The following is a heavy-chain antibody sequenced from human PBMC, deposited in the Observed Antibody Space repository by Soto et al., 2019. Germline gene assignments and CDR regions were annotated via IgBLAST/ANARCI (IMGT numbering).Heavy chain of an antibody. CDR1: GYTFTSYG. Sequence: GASVKVSCKASGYTFTSYGISWVRQAPGQGLEWMGWISAYNGNTNYAQKLQGRVTMTTDTSTSTAYMELRSLRSDDTAVYYCARDLFSGSGSYDYYYYGMDVWGQGTTVTVSS. J-gene: IGHJ6*02. D-gene: IGHD3-10*01. CDR2: ISAYNGNT. CDR3: ARDLFSGSGSYDYYYYGMDV. V-gene: IGHV1-18*01.